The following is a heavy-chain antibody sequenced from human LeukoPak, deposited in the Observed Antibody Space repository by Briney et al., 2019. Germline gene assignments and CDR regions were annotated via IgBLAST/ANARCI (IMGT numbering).Heavy chain of an antibody. CDR2: IYYSGST. J-gene: IGHJ3*02. CDR3: ARTDYGYDAFDI. CDR1: GGSISNYY. D-gene: IGHD4-17*01. V-gene: IGHV4-59*01. Sequence: SETLSLTCTVSGGSISNYYWSWIRQPPGKGLEWIGYIYYSGSTNYNPSLKSRVTISVDTSKNQFSLKLSSVTAADTAVYYCARTDYGYDAFDIWGQGTMVTVSS.